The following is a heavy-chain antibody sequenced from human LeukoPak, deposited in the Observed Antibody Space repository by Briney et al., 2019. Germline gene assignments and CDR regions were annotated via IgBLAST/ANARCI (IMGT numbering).Heavy chain of an antibody. CDR3: ARASGSSPNFDY. CDR2: ISSSSSYI. D-gene: IGHD6-13*01. CDR1: GFTFSNYS. J-gene: IGHJ4*02. V-gene: IGHV3-21*01. Sequence: GGSLRLSCAASGFTFSNYSMNWVRQAPGKGLEWVSSISSSSSYIYYADSVKGRFTISRDNAKNSLYLQMNSLRAEDTAVYYCARASGSSPNFDYWGQGTLVTVSS.